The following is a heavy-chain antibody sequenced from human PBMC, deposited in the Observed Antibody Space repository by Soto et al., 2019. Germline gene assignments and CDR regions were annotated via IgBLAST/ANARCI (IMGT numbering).Heavy chain of an antibody. D-gene: IGHD4-17*01. J-gene: IGHJ3*02. CDR2: FDPEDGET. V-gene: IGHV1-24*01. Sequence: ASVKVSCKVSGYTLTELSMHWVRQAPGKGLEWMGGFDPEDGETIYAQKFQGRVTMTEDTSTDTAYMELSSLRSEDTAVYYCATAYAVPLYDAFDIWGQGTMVTVSS. CDR1: GYTLTELS. CDR3: ATAYAVPLYDAFDI.